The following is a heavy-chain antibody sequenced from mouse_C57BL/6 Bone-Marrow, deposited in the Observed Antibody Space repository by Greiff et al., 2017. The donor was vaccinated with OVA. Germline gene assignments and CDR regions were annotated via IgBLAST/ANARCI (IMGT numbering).Heavy chain of an antibody. CDR2: ISNGGGST. Sequence: DVKLVESGGGLVQPGGSLKLSCAASGFTFSDYYMYWVRQTPEKRLEWVAYISNGGGSTYYPDTVKGRFTISRDNAKNTLYLQMGRLKSEDTAMYYCARGPFLAYWGQGTLVTVSA. CDR3: ARGPFLAY. V-gene: IGHV5-12*01. CDR1: GFTFSDYY. J-gene: IGHJ3*01.